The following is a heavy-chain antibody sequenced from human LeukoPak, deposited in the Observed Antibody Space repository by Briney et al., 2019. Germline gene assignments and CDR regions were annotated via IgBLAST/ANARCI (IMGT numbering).Heavy chain of an antibody. CDR3: ARHRGYSNWFHP. CDR2: VFSSGDL. J-gene: IGHJ5*02. CDR1: GGSISTHY. Sequence: SETLSVTCAVSGGSISTHYWSWIQLPPGMGLEWIGYVFSSGDLKYNSSLRSRVTISLDASKSQFSLKLSSVTTADTAVYYCARHRGYSNWFHPWGQGILVTVSS. D-gene: IGHD3-10*01. V-gene: IGHV4-59*08.